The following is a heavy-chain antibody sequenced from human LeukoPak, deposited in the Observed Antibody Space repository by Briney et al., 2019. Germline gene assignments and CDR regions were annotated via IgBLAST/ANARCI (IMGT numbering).Heavy chain of an antibody. CDR2: IDHTGSP. V-gene: IGHV4-59*01. J-gene: IGHJ6*03. D-gene: IGHD6-13*01. Sequence: SETLSLTCTVSDDSITLYYWTWIRQPPGKGLEWLGYIDHTGSPNYNPSLNSRVTMSRDTSKNHFSLRLSSVTAADTALYFCARGRVSSSTWYSTYYYYFYMDVWGKGTTVTVSS. CDR3: ARGRVSSSTWYSTYYYYFYMDV. CDR1: DDSITLYY.